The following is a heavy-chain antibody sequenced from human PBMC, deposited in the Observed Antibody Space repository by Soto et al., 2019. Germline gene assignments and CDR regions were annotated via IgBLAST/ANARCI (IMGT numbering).Heavy chain of an antibody. D-gene: IGHD2-15*01. Sequence: GESLKISCKGSGYSFTSYWIGWVRQMLGKGLEWMGIIYPDDSHTSYSPSFQGRVTISVDKSISTAYLQWSSLKASDTAMYYCARRVNINYYFDYWGPGTLVTVSS. CDR2: IYPDDSHT. V-gene: IGHV5-51*01. J-gene: IGHJ4*02. CDR3: ARRVNINYYFDY. CDR1: GYSFTSYW.